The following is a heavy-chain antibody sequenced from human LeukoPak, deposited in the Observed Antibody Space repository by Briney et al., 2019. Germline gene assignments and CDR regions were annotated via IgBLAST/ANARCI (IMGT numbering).Heavy chain of an antibody. V-gene: IGHV4-34*01. CDR2: INHTGST. D-gene: IGHD3-9*01. Sequence: SETLSLTCTVHGGSLSGAYWTWIRQPPGKGLEWIGEINHTGSTNYNPSFKSRVTMSADTPKNQFSLNLTSVTAADTALYYCARGPVRLARPYDYWGQGTLVTVSS. CDR3: ARGPVRLARPYDY. J-gene: IGHJ4*02. CDR1: GGSLSGAY.